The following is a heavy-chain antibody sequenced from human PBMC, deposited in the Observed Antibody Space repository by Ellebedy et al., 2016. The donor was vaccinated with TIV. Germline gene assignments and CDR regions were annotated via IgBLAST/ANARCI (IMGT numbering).Heavy chain of an antibody. V-gene: IGHV3-66*01. CDR2: IYSIGTT. CDR1: GFTVRNNY. Sequence: PGGSLRLSCAASGFTVRNNYMSWFRQAPGKGLEWVSVIYSIGTTYHADSVKGRFIISRDNSKNTLYLQMNNLRVEDTAVYYCSSAPSGLFDYWGQGTLVTVSS. J-gene: IGHJ4*02. CDR3: SSAPSGLFDY. D-gene: IGHD3-10*01.